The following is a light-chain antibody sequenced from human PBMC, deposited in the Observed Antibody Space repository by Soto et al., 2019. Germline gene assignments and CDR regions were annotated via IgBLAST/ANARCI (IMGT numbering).Light chain of an antibody. J-gene: IGKJ1*01. V-gene: IGKV1-5*01. CDR3: QQFSSYWT. CDR1: QSISSW. CDR2: DAS. Sequence: DIQMTQSPSTLSASVGDRVTITCRASQSISSWLAWYQQKPGKAPKLLISDASSLETGVPPRFSSDRSGTEFTLTINSLHPDYVATYFCQQFSSYWTFGHGTRVDIK.